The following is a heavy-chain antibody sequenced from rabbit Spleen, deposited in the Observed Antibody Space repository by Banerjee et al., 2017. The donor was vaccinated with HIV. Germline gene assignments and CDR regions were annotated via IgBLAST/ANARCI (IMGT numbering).Heavy chain of an antibody. CDR1: GFSFSSSDY. J-gene: IGHJ6*01. Sequence: QSLEESGGGLVQPEGSLTLTCTASGFSFSSSDYMCWVRQAPGKGLELIACIYAIGRGSTYYASWAEGRFTISRISSTTVTLQMTSLTVADTATYFCARDTGTSFSTYGMDLWGQGTLVTVS. CDR3: ARDTGTSFSTYGMDL. CDR2: IYAIGRGST. V-gene: IGHV1S40*01. D-gene: IGHD7-1*01.